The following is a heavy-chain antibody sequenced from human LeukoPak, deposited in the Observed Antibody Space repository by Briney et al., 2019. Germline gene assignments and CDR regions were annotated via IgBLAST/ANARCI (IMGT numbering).Heavy chain of an antibody. Sequence: SGTLSLTCAVSGGSISSSNWWSWVRQPPGKGLEWIGEIYHSGSTNYNPSLKSRVTMLVDTSKNQFSLKLSSVTAADTAVYYCARALYARAWYAFDIWGQGTMVTVSS. CDR2: IYHSGST. CDR1: GGSISSSNW. V-gene: IGHV4-4*02. J-gene: IGHJ3*02. D-gene: IGHD2/OR15-2a*01. CDR3: ARALYARAWYAFDI.